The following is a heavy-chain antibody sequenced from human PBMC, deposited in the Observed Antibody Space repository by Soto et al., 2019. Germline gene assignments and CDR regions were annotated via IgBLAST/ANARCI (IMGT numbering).Heavy chain of an antibody. Sequence: ASAKVSCKVSGYTLTELSMHWVRQAHGKGLEWMGGFDPEDGETIYAQKFQGRVTITRDTSASTAYMELSSLRSEDTAVYYCARRYCSSTSCLNWFDPWGQGTLVTVSS. CDR3: ARRYCSSTSCLNWFDP. V-gene: IGHV1-24*01. D-gene: IGHD2-2*01. CDR1: GYTLTELS. CDR2: FDPEDGET. J-gene: IGHJ5*02.